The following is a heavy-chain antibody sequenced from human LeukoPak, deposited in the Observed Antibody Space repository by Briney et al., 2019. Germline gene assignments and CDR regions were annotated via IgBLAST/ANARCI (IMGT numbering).Heavy chain of an antibody. CDR1: GFTFSSYE. J-gene: IGHJ4*02. Sequence: GGSLRLSCAASGFTFSSYEMNWVRQAPGKGLEWVSIIYTGGTTHYADSLKDRFTISRDDSINTLYLQMNSLRAEDTAVYYCARDSSSYYFDYWGQGTLVTVSS. CDR2: IYTGGTT. V-gene: IGHV3-66*01. CDR3: ARDSSSYYFDY. D-gene: IGHD6-6*01.